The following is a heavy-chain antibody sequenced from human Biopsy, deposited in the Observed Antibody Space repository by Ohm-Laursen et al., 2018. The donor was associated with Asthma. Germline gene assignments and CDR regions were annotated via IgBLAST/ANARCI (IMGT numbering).Heavy chain of an antibody. J-gene: IGHJ4*02. CDR1: GFNFHNYG. CDR3: AKDRVAGRSYYFDY. V-gene: IGHV3-30*18. Sequence: SLRLSCAASGFNFHNYGMNWVRRAPGKGLEWVAQILFDGRKINYPDSVKGRFTISRDNSKNMVYLQMNSLRPEDTAVYYCAKDRVAGRSYYFDYWGQGSLVSASS. CDR2: ILFDGRKI. D-gene: IGHD6-13*01.